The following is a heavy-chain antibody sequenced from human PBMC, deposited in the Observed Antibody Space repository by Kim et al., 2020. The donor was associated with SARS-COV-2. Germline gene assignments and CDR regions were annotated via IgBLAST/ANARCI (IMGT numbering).Heavy chain of an antibody. CDR1: GGSISSSNW. CDR3: ARARDLDA. CDR2: IYHSGST. J-gene: IGHJ6*02. Sequence: SETLSLTCAVSGGSISSSNWWSSVRQPPGKGLERIGAIYHSGSTNYNPSLKSRVIISVDKSKKQLSLKLSFVTAADTAVQYCARARDLDAWGQGTTGT. V-gene: IGHV4-4*02.